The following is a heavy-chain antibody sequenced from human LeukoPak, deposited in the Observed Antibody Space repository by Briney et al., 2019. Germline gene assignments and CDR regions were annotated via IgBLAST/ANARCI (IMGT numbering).Heavy chain of an antibody. J-gene: IGHJ6*04. D-gene: IGHD3-10*02. CDR3: AELGITMIGGV. V-gene: IGHV3-11*06. Sequence: GGSLRLSCAVSGFTFSDHYMGWIRQAPGKGPEWVSSISSSSSYIYYADSVKGRFTISRDNAKNSLYLQMNSLRAEDTAVYYCAELGITMIGGVWGKGTTVTISS. CDR2: ISSSSSYI. CDR1: GFTFSDHY.